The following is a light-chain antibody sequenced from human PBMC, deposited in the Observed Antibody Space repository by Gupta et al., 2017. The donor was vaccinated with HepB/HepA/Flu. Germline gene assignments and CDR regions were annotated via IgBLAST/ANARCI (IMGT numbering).Light chain of an antibody. V-gene: IGLV3-21*04. J-gene: IGLJ3*02. CDR3: YVWVNSSEHPWV. CDR1: NIGSKS. CDR2: YDS. Sequence: SYVLTQPPSVSVAPGKTARITCGGNNIGSKSVHWYQQKPGQATVLVIEYDSDRPSGIPDRFACANSCNNATTITSRGEAGDEADEYCYVWVNSSEHPWVFGGGTKLTVL.